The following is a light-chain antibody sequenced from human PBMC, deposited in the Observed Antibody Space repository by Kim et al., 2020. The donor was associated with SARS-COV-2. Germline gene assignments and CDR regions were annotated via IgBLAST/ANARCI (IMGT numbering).Light chain of an antibody. CDR2: DAS. V-gene: IGKV1-5*01. J-gene: IGKJ2*01. Sequence: LSASLGDRVTITCRASQSISSWLAWYQQKPGKAPKLLIYDASSLESGVPSRFSGSGSGTEFTLTISSLQPDDFATYYCQQYNSYSETFGQGTKLEI. CDR3: QQYNSYSET. CDR1: QSISSW.